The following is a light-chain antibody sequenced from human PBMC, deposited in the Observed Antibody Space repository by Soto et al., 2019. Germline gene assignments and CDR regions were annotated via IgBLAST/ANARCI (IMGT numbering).Light chain of an antibody. CDR2: GAS. Sequence: EIVLTHTPSVLSSSPGEKATHSGGACQSVSSSYLAWYQQKPGQAPRLLISGASRRATGIPDRFSGAGSGTDFTLTISRLEPEDFALYYCQQHDILPITFGQGPRLEIK. V-gene: IGKV3-20*01. CDR1: QSVSSSY. CDR3: QQHDILPIT. J-gene: IGKJ5*01.